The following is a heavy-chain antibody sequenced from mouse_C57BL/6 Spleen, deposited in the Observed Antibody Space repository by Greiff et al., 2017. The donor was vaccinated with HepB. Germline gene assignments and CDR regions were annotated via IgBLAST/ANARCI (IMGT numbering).Heavy chain of an antibody. Sequence: VQLQQSGAELVRPGASVTLSCKASGYTFTDYEMHWVKQTPVHSLEWIGAIDPETGGTAYNQKFKGKAILTADKSSSTAYMELRSLTSEDSAVYYCTRTRIHKGYFDVWGTGTTVTVSS. CDR3: TRTRIHKGYFDV. J-gene: IGHJ1*03. D-gene: IGHD1-2*01. CDR2: IDPETGGT. V-gene: IGHV1-15*01. CDR1: GYTFTDYE.